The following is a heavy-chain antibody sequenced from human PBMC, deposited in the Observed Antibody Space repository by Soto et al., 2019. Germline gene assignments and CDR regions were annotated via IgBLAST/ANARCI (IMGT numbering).Heavy chain of an antibody. CDR1: GFTFTSSA. D-gene: IGHD6-13*01. J-gene: IGHJ6*02. CDR2: IVVGSGNT. V-gene: IGHV1-58*01. CDR3: AAAAPIAAAGPDSYYYYGMDV. Sequence: GASVKVSCKASGFTFTSSAVQWVRQARGQRHEWIGWIVVGSGNTNYAQKFQERVTITRDMSTSTAYMELSSLRSEDTAVYYCAAAAPIAAAGPDSYYYYGMDVWGQGTTVTVSS.